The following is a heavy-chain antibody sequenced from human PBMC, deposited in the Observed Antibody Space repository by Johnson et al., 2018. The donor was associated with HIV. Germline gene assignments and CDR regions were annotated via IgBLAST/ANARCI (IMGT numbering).Heavy chain of an antibody. CDR2: ISYDGSNK. Sequence: QVQLVESGGGVVQPGRSLRLSCAASGFTFSSYAMHWVRQAPGKGLEWVEVISYDGSNKYYADSVKGRFTISRDNSKNTLYLKMNGLRAEDTAVYYCAGGGLDYCSGLGLGYAFDVWGQGTVVTVSS. J-gene: IGHJ3*01. CDR1: GFTFSSYA. D-gene: IGHD3-3*01. V-gene: IGHV3-30*04. CDR3: AGGGLDYCSGLGLGYAFDV.